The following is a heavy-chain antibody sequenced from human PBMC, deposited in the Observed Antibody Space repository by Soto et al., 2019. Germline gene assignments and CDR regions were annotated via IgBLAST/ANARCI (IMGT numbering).Heavy chain of an antibody. CDR1: GYTFTSYA. CDR2: INAGNGNT. D-gene: IGHD3-3*01. Sequence: QVQLVQSGAEEMKPGASVKVSCKASGYTFTSYAMHWVRQAPGQRLEWMGWINAGNGNTKYSQKLQGSVNITRDTPAQKAYMELSSLRSVDTAVYSCARNFGGLDPWGQGTLVTVSS. J-gene: IGHJ5*02. V-gene: IGHV1-3*05. CDR3: ARNFGGLDP.